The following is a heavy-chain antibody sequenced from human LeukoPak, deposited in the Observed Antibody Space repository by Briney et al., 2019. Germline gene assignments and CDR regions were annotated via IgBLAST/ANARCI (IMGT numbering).Heavy chain of an antibody. Sequence: GGSLRLSCAASGFTFSSYWMSWVRQAPGKGLEWVANIKQDGSEKYYVDSVKGRFTVSRDNAKNSLYLQMNSLRAEDTAVYYCARDRFLWFGELLSNDAFDIWGQGTMVTVSS. CDR2: IKQDGSEK. D-gene: IGHD3-10*01. CDR3: ARDRFLWFGELLSNDAFDI. J-gene: IGHJ3*02. CDR1: GFTFSSYW. V-gene: IGHV3-7*03.